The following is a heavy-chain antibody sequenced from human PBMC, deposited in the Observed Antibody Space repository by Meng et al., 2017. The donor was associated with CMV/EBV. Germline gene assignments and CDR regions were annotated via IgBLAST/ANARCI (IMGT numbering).Heavy chain of an antibody. CDR2: ISSSSSTI. D-gene: IGHD3/OR15-3a*01. CDR1: GFTFSSYS. Sequence: GVLKISCAASGFTFSSYSMNWVRQAPGKGLEWVSYISSSSSTIYYADSVKGRFTISRDNAKNSLYLQMNSLRAEDTAVYYCAAGLETQEYYFDYWGQGTLVTVSS. V-gene: IGHV3-48*04. CDR3: AAGLETQEYYFDY. J-gene: IGHJ4*02.